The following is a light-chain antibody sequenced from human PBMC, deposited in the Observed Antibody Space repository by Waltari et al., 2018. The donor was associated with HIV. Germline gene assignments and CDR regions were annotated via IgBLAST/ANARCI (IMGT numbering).Light chain of an antibody. CDR3: CSYTGTGIV. Sequence: QSALTQLASVSGSPGQSITISCTGTSSDVGAYNLVSWYQQHPNNAPKLMIFEVTQRPSGFSDRFSGSRSGNTASLTISGLQTEDEGDYYCCSYTGTGIVFGGGTKLTVL. J-gene: IGLJ2*01. CDR2: EVT. CDR1: SSDVGAYNL. V-gene: IGLV2-23*02.